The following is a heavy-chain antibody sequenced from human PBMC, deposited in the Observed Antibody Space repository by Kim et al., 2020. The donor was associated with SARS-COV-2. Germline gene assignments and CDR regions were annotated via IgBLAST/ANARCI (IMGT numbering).Heavy chain of an antibody. D-gene: IGHD5-12*01. CDR3: ARRRLGSGYDYVDY. J-gene: IGHJ4*02. Sequence: PSLKSRVTISVDTSKNQFSLKLSSVTAADTAVYYCARRRLGSGYDYVDYWGQGTLVTVSS. V-gene: IGHV4-39*01.